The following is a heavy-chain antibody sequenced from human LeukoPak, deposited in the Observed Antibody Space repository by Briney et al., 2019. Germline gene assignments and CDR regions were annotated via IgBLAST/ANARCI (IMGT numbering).Heavy chain of an antibody. J-gene: IGHJ4*02. CDR1: GESLSGYY. Sequence: PSETLSLTCAVYGESLSGYYWSWIRQPPGKGLEWVANIKQDGSEKYYVDSVKGRFTISRDNAKNSLYLQMNSLRAEDTAVYYCARDSLVLRYFDWLWAGDYWGQGTLVTVSS. CDR3: ARDSLVLRYFDWLWAGDY. D-gene: IGHD3-9*01. V-gene: IGHV3-7*01. CDR2: IKQDGSEK.